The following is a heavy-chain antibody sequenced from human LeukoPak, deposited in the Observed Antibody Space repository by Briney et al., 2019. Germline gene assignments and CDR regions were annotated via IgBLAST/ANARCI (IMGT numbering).Heavy chain of an antibody. CDR2: INHSGST. D-gene: IGHD6-13*01. V-gene: IGHV4-34*01. J-gene: IGHJ4*02. CDR1: GGSFSGYY. Sequence: SETLSLTCAVYGGSFSGYYWSWIRQPPGKGLEWIGEINHSGSTNYNPSLKSRVTISVDTSKNQFSLKLSSVTAADTAVYYCARDRARSRAAHFDYWGQGTLVTVSS. CDR3: ARDRARSRAAHFDY.